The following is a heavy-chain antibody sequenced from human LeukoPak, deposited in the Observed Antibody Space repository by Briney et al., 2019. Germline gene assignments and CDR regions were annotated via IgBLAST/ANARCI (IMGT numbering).Heavy chain of an antibody. J-gene: IGHJ6*03. V-gene: IGHV4-38-2*01. D-gene: IGHD4-17*01. Sequence: SETLSLTCAVSGYSISSGYYWGWIRQPPGKGLEWIGSIYHSGSTYYNPSPKSRVTISVDTSKNQFSLKLSSVTAADTAVYYCARGLFYGDYVSYYYYMDVWGKGTTVTVSS. CDR1: GYSISSGYY. CDR2: IYHSGST. CDR3: ARGLFYGDYVSYYYYMDV.